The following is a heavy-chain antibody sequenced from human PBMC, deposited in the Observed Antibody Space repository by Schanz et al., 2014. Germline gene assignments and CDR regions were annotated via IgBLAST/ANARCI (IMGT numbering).Heavy chain of an antibody. Sequence: QVQLQESGPGLVKPSQTLSLTCTGFGASTSSGGYYGDWIRLLPGKGLEWIGYISYSGSTSFNPSLKSRLTMSVDTSKNQFSLRLSSVTAADTAVYYCARHGGIPYYPMDVWGQGTTVTVSS. CDR2: ISYSGST. V-gene: IGHV4-31*03. CDR1: GASTSSGGYY. J-gene: IGHJ6*02. D-gene: IGHD3-16*01. CDR3: ARHGGIPYYPMDV.